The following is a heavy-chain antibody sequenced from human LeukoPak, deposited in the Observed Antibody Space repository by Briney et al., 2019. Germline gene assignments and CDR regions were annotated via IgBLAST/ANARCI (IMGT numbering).Heavy chain of an antibody. J-gene: IGHJ4*02. D-gene: IGHD3-10*01. CDR1: GGSISSSSYY. V-gene: IGHV4-39*01. CDR2: IYYSGST. CDR3: ARHGRPLYGSGSYPDY. Sequence: PSETLSLTCTVSGGSISSSSYYWGWIRQPPGKGLEWIGSIYYSGSTYYNPSLKSRVTISVDTSKNQFSLKLSSVTAADTAVYYCARHGRPLYGSGSYPDYWGQGTLVTVSS.